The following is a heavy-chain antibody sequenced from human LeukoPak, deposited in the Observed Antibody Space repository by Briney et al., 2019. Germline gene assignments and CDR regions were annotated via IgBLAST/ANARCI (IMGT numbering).Heavy chain of an antibody. CDR2: IKQDGSEK. J-gene: IGHJ4*02. Sequence: GGSLRLSCAASGFTFSNYWMSWVRQAPGKGLEWVANIKQDGSEKYYVNSVKGRFTISRDNAKNSLYLQMNSLRAEDTAIYYCAREDDWNYEDYWGRGTLVTVSS. CDR3: AREDDWNYEDY. V-gene: IGHV3-7*01. CDR1: GFTFSNYW. D-gene: IGHD1-7*01.